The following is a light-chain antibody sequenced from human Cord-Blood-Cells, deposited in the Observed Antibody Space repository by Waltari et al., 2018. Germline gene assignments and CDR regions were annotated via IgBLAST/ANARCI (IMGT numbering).Light chain of an antibody. CDR2: STH. CDR3: AAWDDSLNGPV. J-gene: IGLJ2*01. CDR1: SSNIGSNT. V-gene: IGLV1-44*01. Sequence: QSVLTQPPSASGTPGQRVTISCSGSSSNIGSNTVNWYQPLPGTAPKLLIYSTHQRPSGVPDRFSGSKAGPSASLAISGLQSEDEADYYCAAWDDSLNGPVFGGGTKLTVL.